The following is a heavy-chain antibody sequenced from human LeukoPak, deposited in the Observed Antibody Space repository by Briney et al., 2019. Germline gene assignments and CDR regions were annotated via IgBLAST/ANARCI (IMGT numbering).Heavy chain of an antibody. J-gene: IGHJ4*02. CDR3: ARDLSNYYDSSGLDY. CDR1: GFTLSSYN. D-gene: IGHD3-22*01. CDR2: VSYCSSDI. V-gene: IGHV3-21*01. Sequence: GGSLRLSCAASGFTLSSYNMKWVRQAPGKGLEWVSSVSYCSSDIEYADSVKGRFTISRDNAKKSLYLQMSSLRAEDTAVYYCARDLSNYYDSSGLDYWGQGTLVTVSS.